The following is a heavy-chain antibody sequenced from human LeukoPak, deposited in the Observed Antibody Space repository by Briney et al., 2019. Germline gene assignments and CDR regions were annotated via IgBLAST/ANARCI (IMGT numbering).Heavy chain of an antibody. CDR2: IYYSGST. CDR1: GGSISSYY. CDR3: ARQTPIQLWTPNWFDP. D-gene: IGHD5-18*01. J-gene: IGHJ5*02. Sequence: PSETLSLTYTVSGGSISSYYWSWIRQPPGKGLEWIGYIYYSGSTNYNPSLKSRVTISVDTSKNQFSLRLSSVTAADTAVYYCARQTPIQLWTPNWFDPWGQGTLVTVSS. V-gene: IGHV4-59*08.